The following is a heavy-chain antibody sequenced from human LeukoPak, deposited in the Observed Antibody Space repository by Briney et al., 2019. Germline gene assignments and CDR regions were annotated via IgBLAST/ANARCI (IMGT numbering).Heavy chain of an antibody. D-gene: IGHD6-19*01. CDR2: IKPNSGGT. CDR3: ASEDGIYSSGSWSY. CDR1: GYTFTDYY. Sequence: GASVKVSCKSSGYTFTDYYVHWVRQAPGQGLEWMGWIKPNSGGTNYAQKFQGRVTMTRDTSISTAYMELSRLRSDDTAVYYCASEDGIYSSGSWSYWGQGTLVTVSS. V-gene: IGHV1-2*02. J-gene: IGHJ4*02.